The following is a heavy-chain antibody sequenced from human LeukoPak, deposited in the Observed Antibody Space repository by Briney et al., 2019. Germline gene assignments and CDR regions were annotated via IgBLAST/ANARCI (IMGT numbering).Heavy chain of an antibody. V-gene: IGHV4-39*07. CDR1: GASISSSRYH. CDR2: IYYSGST. J-gene: IGHJ4*02. D-gene: IGHD3-9*01. CDR3: AQGVRYFPVDY. Sequence: SETLSLTCIVSGASISSSRYHWDWIRQPPGKGLEWIGIIYYSGSTYYNPSLQSRLTISVDTSKNQFSLKLSSVTAADTAVYYCAQGVRYFPVDYWGQGTLVTVSS.